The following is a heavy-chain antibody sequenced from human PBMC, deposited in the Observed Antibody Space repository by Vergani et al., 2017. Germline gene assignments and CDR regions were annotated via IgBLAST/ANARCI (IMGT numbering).Heavy chain of an antibody. CDR3: ATTGYYDSSGYYPDY. CDR1: GFTVSSNY. Sequence: EVQLVESGGGLIQPGGSLRLSCAASGFTVSSNYMSWVRQAPGKGREWVSVIYSGGRTYYADPVKGRFTISRDNSKNTLYLQMNSLRAEDTAVYYCATTGYYDSSGYYPDYWGQGTLVTVSS. V-gene: IGHV3-53*01. J-gene: IGHJ4*02. CDR2: IYSGGRT. D-gene: IGHD3-22*01.